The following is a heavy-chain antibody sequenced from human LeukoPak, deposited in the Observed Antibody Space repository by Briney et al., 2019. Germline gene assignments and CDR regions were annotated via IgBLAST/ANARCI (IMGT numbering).Heavy chain of an antibody. D-gene: IGHD2-2*01. CDR1: GFTFSSYE. V-gene: IGHV3-48*03. CDR3: TRDGSKSGSRTSCYSGYYYYGMDV. Sequence: GGSLRLSCIASGFTFSSYEMNWVRQAPGKGLEWVSYISSSASTIYYADSVKGRFTISRDNAKNSLYLQMSSLRAEDTAVYYCTRDGSKSGSRTSCYSGYYYYGMDVWGQGTTVTVSS. CDR2: ISSSASTI. J-gene: IGHJ6*02.